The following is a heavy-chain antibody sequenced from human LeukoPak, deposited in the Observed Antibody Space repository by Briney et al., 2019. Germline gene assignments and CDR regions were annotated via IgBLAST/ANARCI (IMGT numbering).Heavy chain of an antibody. V-gene: IGHV4-59*01. Sequence: SQTLSLTCTVSGGSISTYYWSWIRQPPGKGLEWIGYFYYSDYSGNTNYNPSLKSRVTISVDTSKNQVSLRLSSVTAADTAVYYCARVRYSYGYDDAFDIWGQGTMVTVSS. CDR3: ARVRYSYGYDDAFDI. J-gene: IGHJ3*02. CDR1: GGSISTYY. CDR2: FYYSDYSGNT. D-gene: IGHD5-18*01.